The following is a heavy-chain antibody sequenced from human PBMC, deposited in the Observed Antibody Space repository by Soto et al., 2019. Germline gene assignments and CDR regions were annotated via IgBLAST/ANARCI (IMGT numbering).Heavy chain of an antibody. J-gene: IGHJ4*02. Sequence: PSATLSLTCTVFGASISYGGYSWSWVRQSPGRGLEWIGYISHLENTYFHPSFKSRLTMSIDRTRNQFSLNLSSVTAADMAVYFCARGGGYDPFDSWGQGILVTVSS. D-gene: IGHD5-12*01. V-gene: IGHV4-30-2*06. CDR2: ISHLENT. CDR3: ARGGGYDPFDS. CDR1: GASISYGGYS.